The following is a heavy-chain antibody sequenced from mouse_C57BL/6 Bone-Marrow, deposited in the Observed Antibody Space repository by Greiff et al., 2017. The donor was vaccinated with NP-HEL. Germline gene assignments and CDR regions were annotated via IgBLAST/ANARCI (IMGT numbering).Heavy chain of an antibody. CDR1: DYAFSSSW. V-gene: IGHV1-82*01. J-gene: IGHJ2*01. D-gene: IGHD6-1*01. CDR3: ARSAYFDY. CDR2: IYPGDGDT. Sequence: QVQLQQSGPELVKPGASVKISCKASDYAFSSSWMNWVKQRPGKGLEWIGRIYPGDGDTNFNGKFKGKATLTADKSSSTAYMQLSSLTSEDSAVYFCARSAYFDYWGQGTTLTVSS.